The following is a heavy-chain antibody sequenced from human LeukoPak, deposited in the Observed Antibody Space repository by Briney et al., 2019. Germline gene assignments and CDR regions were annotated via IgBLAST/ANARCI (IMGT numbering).Heavy chain of an antibody. CDR2: IDTSGST. J-gene: IGHJ4*02. V-gene: IGHV4-4*07. D-gene: IGHD6-13*01. CDR3: AREGSSWYRALDY. Sequence: SETLSLTCSVSGGSISSYYWSWIRQPAGKGLEWIGRIDTSGSTNHNPSLKSRVTMSLDTPKKQFSLKLSSVTAADTAVYYCAREGSSWYRALDYWGQGTLVTVSS. CDR1: GGSISSYY.